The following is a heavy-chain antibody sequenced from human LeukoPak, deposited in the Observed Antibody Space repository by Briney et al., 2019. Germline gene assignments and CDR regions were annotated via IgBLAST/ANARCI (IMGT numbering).Heavy chain of an antibody. CDR1: GFDFNNYN. J-gene: IGHJ4*02. V-gene: IGHV3-21*04. CDR3: ASFSIAAAGRGLDY. Sequence: GRSLRLSCAASGFDFNNYNMNWVRHAPGKGLEWVSSITSSGTYIYYADSVKGRFTISRHNAKNSPYLQMNSLRAEDTPLYYCASFSIAAAGRGLDYWGEGALVSVSS. D-gene: IGHD6-13*01. CDR2: ITSSGTYI.